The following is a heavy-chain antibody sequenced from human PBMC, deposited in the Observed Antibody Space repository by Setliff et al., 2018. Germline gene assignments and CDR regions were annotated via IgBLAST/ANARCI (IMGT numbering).Heavy chain of an antibody. Sequence: SVKVSCKASGGTFSSYAISWVRQAPGQGLEWMGGIIPIFGTANYAQKFQGRVTITTDESTSTAYMELSSLRSDDTAVYYCAREKFPGDWGDYWGQGTLVTVSS. J-gene: IGHJ4*02. D-gene: IGHD2-21*01. V-gene: IGHV1-69*05. CDR3: AREKFPGDWGDY. CDR1: GGTFSSYA. CDR2: IIPIFGTA.